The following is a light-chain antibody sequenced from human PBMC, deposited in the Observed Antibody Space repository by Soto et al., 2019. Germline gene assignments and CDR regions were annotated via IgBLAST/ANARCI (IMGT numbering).Light chain of an antibody. CDR3: SSYAGSSNV. J-gene: IGLJ1*01. Sequence: QSVLTQPPSVSGAPGQTVTMSCTGSSSNFGAGYDVHWYQQLPGTAPKLLIYGSTNRPSGVPARFSGSKSDTSASLTVSGLQAEDEADYYCSSYAGSSNVFGTGTKLTVL. CDR1: SSNFGAGYD. CDR2: GST. V-gene: IGLV1-40*01.